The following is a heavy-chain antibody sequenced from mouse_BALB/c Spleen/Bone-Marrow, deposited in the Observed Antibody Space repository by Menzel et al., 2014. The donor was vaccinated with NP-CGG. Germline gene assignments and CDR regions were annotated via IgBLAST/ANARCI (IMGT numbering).Heavy chain of an antibody. D-gene: IGHD2-3*01. CDR1: GYTFTSYW. Sequence: QVQLQQSGAELVRPGVSVKLSCKASGYTFTSYWMHWIKQRPEQGLERIGEINPSNGGTNYNEKFKSKATLTVDKSSSANYMQLSSMTPENTAVYYCARSGDGYYVDYFDYWDQGTTLTVSS. CDR2: INPSNGGT. CDR3: ARSGDGYYVDYFDY. J-gene: IGHJ2*01. V-gene: IGHV1S81*02.